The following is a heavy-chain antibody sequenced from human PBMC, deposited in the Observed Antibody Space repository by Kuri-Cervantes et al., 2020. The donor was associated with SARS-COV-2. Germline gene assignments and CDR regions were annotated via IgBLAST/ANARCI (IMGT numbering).Heavy chain of an antibody. Sequence: GSLRLSCAVLGASLNTYSWSWIRQPPGKGLEWIGEINHVGSTKYNPSLKSRVIVSVDTSKNQFSLNLTSVTAADTAVYYCARGRHTNTGRPGYFDSWGQGTQVTVSS. D-gene: IGHD2-8*01. J-gene: IGHJ4*02. CDR1: GASLNTYS. CDR2: INHVGST. CDR3: ARGRHTNTGRPGYFDS. V-gene: IGHV4-34*01.